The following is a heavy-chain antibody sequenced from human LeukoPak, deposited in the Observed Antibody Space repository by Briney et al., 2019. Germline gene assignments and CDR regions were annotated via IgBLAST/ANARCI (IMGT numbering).Heavy chain of an antibody. CDR1: GYTFTNNA. Sequence: ASVKVSCKTSGYTFTNNAVHWVRQAPGQRLEFVGWINIGNGDTQYSQKFQGRVTITRDASASTAYMELSSLRSEDTAVYYCTRDGLGYCSGGSCRGIVTTDYWGQGTLVTVSS. D-gene: IGHD2-15*01. CDR3: TRDGLGYCSGGSCRGIVTTDY. V-gene: IGHV1-3*04. J-gene: IGHJ4*02. CDR2: INIGNGDT.